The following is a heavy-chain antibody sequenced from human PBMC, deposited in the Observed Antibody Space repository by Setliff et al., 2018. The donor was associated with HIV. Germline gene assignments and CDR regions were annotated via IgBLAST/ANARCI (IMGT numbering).Heavy chain of an antibody. Sequence: LSLTCTVSGGSISSSSYYWGWIRQPPGKGLEWIGYISYTGSTNYNPSLKSRVTISVDTSKNQFSLKLSSATAADTAVYYCAASLSGFDYWGQGTLVTVSS. CDR3: AASLSGFDY. V-gene: IGHV4-61*05. CDR2: ISYTGST. D-gene: IGHD3-9*01. J-gene: IGHJ4*02. CDR1: GGSISSSSYY.